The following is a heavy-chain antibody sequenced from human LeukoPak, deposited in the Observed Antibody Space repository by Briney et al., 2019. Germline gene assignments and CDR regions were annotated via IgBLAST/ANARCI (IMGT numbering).Heavy chain of an antibody. CDR3: AREEQYLGAFDI. Sequence: SETLSLTCTVSGGSISSYYWSWIRQPPGKGLEWIGYIYYSGSTNYNPSLKSRVTISVDTSKNQFSLKLCSVTAADTAVYYCAREEQYLGAFDIWGQGTMVTVSS. J-gene: IGHJ3*02. V-gene: IGHV4-59*01. CDR2: IYYSGST. D-gene: IGHD1/OR15-1a*01. CDR1: GGSISSYY.